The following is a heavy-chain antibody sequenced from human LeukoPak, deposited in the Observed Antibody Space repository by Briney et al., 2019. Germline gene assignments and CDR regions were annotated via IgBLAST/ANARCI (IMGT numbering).Heavy chain of an antibody. J-gene: IGHJ3*02. CDR2: ISGSGGST. CDR3: HLRFLEWLLPDAFDI. CDR1: GFTFSSYA. V-gene: IGHV3-23*01. D-gene: IGHD3-3*01. Sequence: GGSLRLSCAASGFTFSSYAMSWVRQAPGKGLEWVSAISGSGGSTYYADSVKGRFTISRDNSKNTLYLQMNSLRAEDTAVYYCHLRFLEWLLPDAFDIWGQGTMVTVSS.